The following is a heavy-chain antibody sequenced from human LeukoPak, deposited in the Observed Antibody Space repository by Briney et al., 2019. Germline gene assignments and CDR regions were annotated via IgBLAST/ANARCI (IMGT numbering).Heavy chain of an antibody. CDR2: ISAYNGNT. Sequence: VASVKASCKASGYTFTSYGISWVRQASGQGLEWMGWISAYNGNTNYAQKLQGRVTMTTDTSTSTAYMELRSLRSDDTAVYYCARGLGSAVWFGEDGWFDPWGQGTLVTVSS. J-gene: IGHJ5*02. CDR1: GYTFTSYG. CDR3: ARGLGSAVWFGEDGWFDP. D-gene: IGHD3-10*01. V-gene: IGHV1-18*01.